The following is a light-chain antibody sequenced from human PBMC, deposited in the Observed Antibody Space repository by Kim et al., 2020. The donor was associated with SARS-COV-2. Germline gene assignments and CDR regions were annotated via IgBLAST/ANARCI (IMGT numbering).Light chain of an antibody. V-gene: IGKV1-27*01. Sequence: ASVEDRVTINGRASQGISNYLAWYQHKPGKVPKLLIFAASTVHSGVPSRFSGGGSGTDFTLTISSLQPEDVATYYCHMYNNAPWTFGQGTKVDIK. CDR1: QGISNY. CDR3: HMYNNAPWT. J-gene: IGKJ1*01. CDR2: AAS.